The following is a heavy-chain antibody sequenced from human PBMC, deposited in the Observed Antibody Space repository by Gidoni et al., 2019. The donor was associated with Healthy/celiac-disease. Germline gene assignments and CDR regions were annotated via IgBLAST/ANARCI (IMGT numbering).Heavy chain of an antibody. CDR1: VGSISSRSYY. D-gene: IGHD2-15*01. CDR2: IYYSGST. Sequence: QLQLQESGPGLVKPSETLSLTCTVSVGSISSRSYYWGWIRQPPGKGLEWIGSIYYSGSTYYNPSLKSRVTISVDTSKNQFSLKLSSVTAADTAVYYCARDLTTPNWFDPWGQGTLVTVSS. V-gene: IGHV4-39*07. J-gene: IGHJ5*02. CDR3: ARDLTTPNWFDP.